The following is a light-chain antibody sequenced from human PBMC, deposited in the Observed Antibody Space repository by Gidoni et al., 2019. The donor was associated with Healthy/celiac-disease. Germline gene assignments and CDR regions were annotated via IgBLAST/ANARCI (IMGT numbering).Light chain of an antibody. CDR3: QQRSNWPLT. V-gene: IGKV3-11*01. CDR1: QSVSSY. J-gene: IGKJ4*01. CDR2: DAS. Sequence: IVFTQSPATLSLSPGERATLSCRASQSVSSYLAWYQQKPGQAPRLLIYDASNRATGIPARLRGSGSGTDFTLTISSLEPEDFAVYYCQQRSNWPLTFGGGTKVEIK.